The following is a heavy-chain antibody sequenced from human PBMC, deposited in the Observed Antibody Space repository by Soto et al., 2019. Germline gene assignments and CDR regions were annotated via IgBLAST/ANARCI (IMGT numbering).Heavy chain of an antibody. D-gene: IGHD3-10*01. J-gene: IGHJ6*02. CDR3: ARVGLCTKGSWYYCYRMDV. CDR2: IYYSGST. CDR1: GGSISSCGYY. Sequence: SLTCTVSGGSISSCGYYWSWIRQDPGKVREWIGYIYYSGSTYYNPPLKSRVTISVDTSKNQFSMKLSYVTAADTAVHYCARVGLCTKGSWYYCYRMDVWGQGTTVTVSS. V-gene: IGHV4-31*03.